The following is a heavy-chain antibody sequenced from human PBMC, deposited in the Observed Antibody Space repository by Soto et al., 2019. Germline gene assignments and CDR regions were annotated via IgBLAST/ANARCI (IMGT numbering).Heavy chain of an antibody. J-gene: IGHJ4*02. CDR2: ISGSGGST. V-gene: IGHV3-23*01. D-gene: IGHD6-19*01. CDR1: GFTFSSYA. Sequence: EVQLLESGGGLVQPGGSLRLSCAASGFTFSSYAMNWVRQAPGKGLEWVSVISGSGGSTYYADSVKGRFTISRDNSKNTLYLEMNSLRAEGTAVYYYASRSSGWYFDYWGQGTLVTLSS. CDR3: ASRSSGWYFDY.